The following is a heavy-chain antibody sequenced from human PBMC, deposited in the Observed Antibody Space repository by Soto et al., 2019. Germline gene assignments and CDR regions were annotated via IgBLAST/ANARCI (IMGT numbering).Heavy chain of an antibody. D-gene: IGHD5-12*01. J-gene: IGHJ4*02. CDR2: IYHRGST. V-gene: IGHV4-4*02. CDR1: GGSISSDNW. CDR3: ARTSYSGSQGIDY. Sequence: QVQLQESGPGLVKPSGTLSLICAVSGGSISSDNWWSWVRQPPGKGLEWIGEIYHRGSTNYKPSLQSRVHISVDKSKNQFSLKLTSVTAADTAVYYWARTSYSGSQGIDYWGQGTLVTVSS.